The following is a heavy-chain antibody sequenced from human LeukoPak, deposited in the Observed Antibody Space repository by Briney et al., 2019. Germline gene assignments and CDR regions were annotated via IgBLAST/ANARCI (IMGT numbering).Heavy chain of an antibody. CDR3: ARDCRSGVVIPPSHGMDV. J-gene: IGHJ6*02. CDR1: GFTFSSYW. CDR2: IKQDGSEK. Sequence: GGSLRLSCAASGFTFSSYWMSWVRQAPGKGLEWVANIKQDGSEKYYVDSVKGRFTISRDNAKNSLYLQMNSLRAEDTAVYYCARDCRSGVVIPPSHGMDVWGQGTTVTVSS. D-gene: IGHD3-3*01. V-gene: IGHV3-7*03.